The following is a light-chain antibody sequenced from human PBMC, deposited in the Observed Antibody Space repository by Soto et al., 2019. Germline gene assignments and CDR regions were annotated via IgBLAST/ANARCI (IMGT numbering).Light chain of an antibody. V-gene: IGLV2-14*03. CDR1: GSDIGTYNY. CDR2: DVT. CDR3: KSYTSASTYV. Sequence: QSALTQPASVSGSPGQSITISCTGTGSDIGTYNYVSWYQHHPGKAPKFIIYDVTNRPSAVSDRFSGSKSGNTASLTISGLQAEDEADYFCKSYTSASTYVFGTGTKLTVL. J-gene: IGLJ1*01.